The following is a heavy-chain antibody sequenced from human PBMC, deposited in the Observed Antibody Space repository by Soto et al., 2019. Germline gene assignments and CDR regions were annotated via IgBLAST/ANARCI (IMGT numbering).Heavy chain of an antibody. Sequence: GGSLRLSCAASGFTFSSYAMSWVRQAPGKGLEWVANIKQDGSEKYYVDSVKGRFTISRDNAKNSLYLQMNSLRAEDTAVYYCAGDGYSSSWYYFDYWGQGTLVTVSS. V-gene: IGHV3-7*01. CDR3: AGDGYSSSWYYFDY. D-gene: IGHD6-13*01. J-gene: IGHJ4*02. CDR2: IKQDGSEK. CDR1: GFTFSSYA.